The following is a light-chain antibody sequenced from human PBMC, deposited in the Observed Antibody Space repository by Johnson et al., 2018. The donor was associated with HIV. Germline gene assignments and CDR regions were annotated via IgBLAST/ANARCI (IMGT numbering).Light chain of an antibody. J-gene: IGLJ1*01. V-gene: IGLV1-51*02. CDR2: EDN. CDR3: GTWGGV. Sequence: QPVLTQPPSVSAAPGQTVNISCSGNVSNIESYFVSWYQQLPGAAPTLLIYEDNKRPSGIPDRFSGSKSGATATLGITGLQTGDEADYYCGTWGGVFGTGTKVTVL. CDR1: VSNIESYF.